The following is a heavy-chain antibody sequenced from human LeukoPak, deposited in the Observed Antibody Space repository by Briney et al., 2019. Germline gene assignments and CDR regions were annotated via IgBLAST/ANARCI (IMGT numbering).Heavy chain of an antibody. Sequence: SGGSLRLSCVGSTFTFSDYGMHWVRQAPGKGLEWVAFIRNDGGKTYYADSAKGRFTISRDNAKNSLYLQMNSLRAEDTAFYYCAKDIDYGSGTYFKSFDYWGQGILVTVSS. J-gene: IGHJ4*02. CDR3: AKDIDYGSGTYFKSFDY. V-gene: IGHV3-30*02. CDR2: IRNDGGKT. CDR1: TFTFSDYG. D-gene: IGHD3-10*01.